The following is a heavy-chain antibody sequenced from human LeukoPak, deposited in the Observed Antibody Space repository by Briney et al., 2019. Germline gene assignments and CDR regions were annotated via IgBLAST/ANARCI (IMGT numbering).Heavy chain of an antibody. Sequence: GGSLRLSCAASGITFSSYWMHWVRQAPGKGLEWVSRINSDGSRITYADSVKGRFTISRDNAKNTLYLQVNSLRAEDTAVYYCASSPVITRDWGQGTLVTVSS. D-gene: IGHD3-22*01. CDR2: INSDGSRI. CDR1: GITFSSYW. J-gene: IGHJ4*02. V-gene: IGHV3-74*01. CDR3: ASSPVITRD.